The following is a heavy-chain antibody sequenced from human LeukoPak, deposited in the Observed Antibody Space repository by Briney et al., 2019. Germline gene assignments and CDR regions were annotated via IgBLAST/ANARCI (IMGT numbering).Heavy chain of an antibody. CDR2: INRDGSST. D-gene: IGHD2-8*02. CDR1: GFTFGNYW. V-gene: IGHV3-74*01. CDR3: ARDSTFRGTGPNV. J-gene: IGHJ3*01. Sequence: GGSLRLSCAASGFTFGNYWMHWVRQAPGKGLVWVSRINRDGSSTNYADSVKGRFTISRDNAKNTLYLQVNSLRAEDTAVYYCARDSTFRGTGPNVWGQGTMVIVSS.